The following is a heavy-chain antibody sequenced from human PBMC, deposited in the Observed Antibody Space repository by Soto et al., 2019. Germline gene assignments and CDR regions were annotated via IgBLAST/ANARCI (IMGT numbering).Heavy chain of an antibody. CDR3: ARGGHDSSAYYRDYYYYGMDV. CDR1: GGCISSGGFY. J-gene: IGHJ6*02. CDR2: IYYSGST. D-gene: IGHD3-22*01. V-gene: IGHV4-31*03. Sequence: TLSLPCTVSGGCISSGGFYGSCIRQHPGKGLEWIGYIYYSGSTYYNPSLKSRVTISVDTSKNQFSLKLSSVTAADTAVYYCARGGHDSSAYYRDYYYYGMDVWGQRTTVTVSS.